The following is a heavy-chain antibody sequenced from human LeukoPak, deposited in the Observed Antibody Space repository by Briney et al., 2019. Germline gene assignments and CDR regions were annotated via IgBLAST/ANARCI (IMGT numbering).Heavy chain of an antibody. V-gene: IGHV4-34*01. D-gene: IGHD3-22*01. J-gene: IGHJ4*02. CDR2: INHSGST. CDR1: GGSFSGYY. CDR3: ARGGSGYYSGLDY. Sequence: SETLSLTCAVYGGSFSGYYWSWIRQPPGKGLEWIGEINHSGSTNYNPSLKSRVTISVDTSKNQFSLKLSSVTAADTVVYYCARGGSGYYSGLDYWGQGTLVTVSS.